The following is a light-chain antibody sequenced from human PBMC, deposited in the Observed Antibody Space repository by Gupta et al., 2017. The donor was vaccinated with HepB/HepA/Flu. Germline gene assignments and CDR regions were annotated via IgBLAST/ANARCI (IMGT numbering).Light chain of an antibody. CDR2: DVS. CDR3: CSYAGSYTFYV. V-gene: IGLV2-11*01. CDR1: SSDVGGYNY. Sequence: QSALTQPRSVSGSPGQSVTISCTGTSSDVGGYNYVSWYQQHPGKAPNLIIYDVSQRPSGVPDRFSGSKSGNTASLTISGLQAEDEADYYCCSYAGSYTFYVFGTGTKVTVL. J-gene: IGLJ1*01.